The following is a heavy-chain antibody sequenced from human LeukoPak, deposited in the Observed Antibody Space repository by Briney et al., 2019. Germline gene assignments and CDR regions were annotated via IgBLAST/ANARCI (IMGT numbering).Heavy chain of an antibody. D-gene: IGHD6-19*01. CDR2: IYTSGST. J-gene: IGHJ5*02. Sequence: SETLSLTCTVSGGSISSYYWSWIRQPPGKGLEWIGYIYTSGSTNYSPSLKSRVTISVDTSKNQFSLKLSSVTAADTAVYYCARRVQWLAYNWFDPWGQGTLVTVSS. V-gene: IGHV4-4*09. CDR3: ARRVQWLAYNWFDP. CDR1: GGSISSYY.